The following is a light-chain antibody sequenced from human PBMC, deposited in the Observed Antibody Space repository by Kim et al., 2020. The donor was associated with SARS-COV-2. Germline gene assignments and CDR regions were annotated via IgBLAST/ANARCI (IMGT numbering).Light chain of an antibody. Sequence: QAVVTQEPSLTVSPGGTVTLTCASSTGAVTSGHYANWFQQKPGQPPTSLIHSTSTKHSWTPARFSGSLLGDKAVLTLSGALPEDEAEYYCLLYYSGVQVFGGGTKLTVL. CDR2: STS. CDR3: LLYYSGVQV. CDR1: TGAVTSGHY. V-gene: IGLV7-43*01. J-gene: IGLJ3*02.